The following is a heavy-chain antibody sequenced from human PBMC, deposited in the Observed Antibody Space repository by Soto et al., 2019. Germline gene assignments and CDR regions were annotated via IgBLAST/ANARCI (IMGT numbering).Heavy chain of an antibody. CDR1: GGSVRNYY. CDR3: RRDERCPQSWFDP. CDR2: VNHSGEP. V-gene: IGHV4-34*01. D-gene: IGHD4-17*01. J-gene: IGHJ5*02. Sequence: PSLTGGGYGGSVRNYYWICVRQPPGKGLEWIGEVNHSGEPTYNPSLQSRLTISLDTSHNQFYLKMNSGSAAEPALYFCRRDERCPQSWFDPCGKGTQVTVSS.